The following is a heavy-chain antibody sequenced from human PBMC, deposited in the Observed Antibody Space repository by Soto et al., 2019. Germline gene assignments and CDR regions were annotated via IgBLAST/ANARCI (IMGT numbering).Heavy chain of an antibody. CDR1: GGSISSYY. CDR3: ASMIGEPVLSVDS. D-gene: IGHD3-10*02. Sequence: QVQLQESGPGLVKPSEPLSLTCTVSGGSISSYYWSWIRQPPGKGLEWIGFIFYSGSTSYNPSLKRRVTISIDTSEYQFSLKLNSVTAADTAVYYGASMIGEPVLSVDSWGQGTLVAVSS. J-gene: IGHJ5*01. CDR2: IFYSGST. V-gene: IGHV4-59*01.